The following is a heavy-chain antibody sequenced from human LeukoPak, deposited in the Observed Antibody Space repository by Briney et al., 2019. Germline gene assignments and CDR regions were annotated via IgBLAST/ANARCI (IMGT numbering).Heavy chain of an antibody. Sequence: GGSLRLSCAASGFTFTISWMHWVRQAPGKGLVWVSRINYDGSTTTYADSVKGRFTISRDNAKNTLYLQMNSLRAEDTAVYYCASSRSTPLYYYGMDVWGQGTTVTVSS. CDR3: ASSRSTPLYYYGMDV. CDR2: INYDGSTT. J-gene: IGHJ6*02. CDR1: GFTFTISW. D-gene: IGHD5/OR15-5a*01. V-gene: IGHV3-74*01.